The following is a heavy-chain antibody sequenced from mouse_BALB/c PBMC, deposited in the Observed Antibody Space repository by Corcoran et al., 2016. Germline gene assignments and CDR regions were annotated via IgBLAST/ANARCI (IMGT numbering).Heavy chain of an antibody. CDR3: AREPYAMDY. CDR1: GYTFTNYG. D-gene: IGHD6-1*01. CDR2: INTYTGEP. V-gene: IGHV9-3-1*01. Sequence: QKQLEQSGPELKKPGETVKIYCKASGYTFTNYGMNWVKQAPGKGLKWMGWINTYTGEPTYADDFKGRFAFSLETSASTAYLQINNLKNEDTATYFCAREPYAMDYWGQGTSVTVSS. J-gene: IGHJ4*01.